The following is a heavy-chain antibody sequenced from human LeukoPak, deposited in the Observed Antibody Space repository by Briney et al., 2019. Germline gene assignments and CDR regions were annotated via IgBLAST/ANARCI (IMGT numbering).Heavy chain of an antibody. V-gene: IGHV7-4-1*02. CDR3: ARAFQSLGGLSLPDY. CDR1: GYTFTNYA. J-gene: IGHJ4*02. CDR2: IHPSTGKP. Sequence: ASVKVSCKTSGYTFTNYAMNWVRQAPGQGLEWMGWIHPSTGKPTYAQGFTGRFVFSLDTSVSTTYLQISGLKAEDTAVYYCARAFQSLGGLSLPDYWGQGTLVTVSS. D-gene: IGHD3-16*02.